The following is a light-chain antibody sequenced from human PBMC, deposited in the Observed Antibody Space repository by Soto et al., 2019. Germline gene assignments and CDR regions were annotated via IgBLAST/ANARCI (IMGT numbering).Light chain of an antibody. Sequence: DIQMTQSPSSLSASVGDRVTITCRASQTISTHLNWYQQKPGKAPKLLIYAASTLPSGVPSRFIGSGSGTDFTLSINSLHPDYCQQSVSIPYSFGQGTKLEIK. CDR3: QQSVSIPYS. CDR2: AAS. V-gene: IGKV1-39*01. CDR1: QTISTH. J-gene: IGKJ2*01.